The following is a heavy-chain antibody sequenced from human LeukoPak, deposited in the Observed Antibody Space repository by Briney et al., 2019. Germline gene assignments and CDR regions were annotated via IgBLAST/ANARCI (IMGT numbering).Heavy chain of an antibody. CDR2: IYPGGSNG. V-gene: IGHV5-51*01. CDR1: GFDFTAYG. Sequence: GESLKISCKCSGFDFTAYGIAWVRQLPGKGLEWMGNIYPGGSNGRYSPSFQGQVTMSADKSITTVYLQWSSLRASDTAMYYCARHFHSAWFGFWGQGSLVTVSS. D-gene: IGHD5-18*01. J-gene: IGHJ4*02. CDR3: ARHFHSAWFGF.